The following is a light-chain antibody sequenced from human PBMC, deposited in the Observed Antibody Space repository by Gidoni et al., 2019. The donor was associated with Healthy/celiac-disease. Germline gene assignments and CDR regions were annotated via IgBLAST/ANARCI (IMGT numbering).Light chain of an antibody. CDR3: QQSYSSPGT. CDR1: QSINSY. Sequence: DIQMTQSPSSLSASVGDRVTITCRASQSINSYLNWYQQKPGRAPKLLIFAASSLQSGVPSRFSGSGSGTEFTLTISSLQPEDFTTYYCQQSYSSPGTFGQGTKVEIK. V-gene: IGKV1-39*01. J-gene: IGKJ1*01. CDR2: AAS.